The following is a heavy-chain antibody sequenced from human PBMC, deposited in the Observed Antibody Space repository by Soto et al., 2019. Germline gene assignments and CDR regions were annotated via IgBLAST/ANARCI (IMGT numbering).Heavy chain of an antibody. CDR3: ANDNAYDCWSGFDYYGMDV. CDR1: GFTFSSYA. Sequence: EVQLLESGGGLVQPGGSLRLSCAASGFTFSSYAMSWVRQAPGKGLEWVSAISGSGGSTYYADSVKGRFTISRDNSKNTLYLQMNSLRAEDTAVYYCANDNAYDCWSGFDYYGMDVWGQGTTVTVSS. D-gene: IGHD3-3*01. CDR2: ISGSGGST. J-gene: IGHJ6*02. V-gene: IGHV3-23*01.